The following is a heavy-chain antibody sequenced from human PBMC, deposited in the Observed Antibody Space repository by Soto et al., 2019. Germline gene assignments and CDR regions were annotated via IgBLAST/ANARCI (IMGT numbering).Heavy chain of an antibody. CDR1: GFTFSSYS. Sequence: PGGSLRLSCAASGFTFSSYSMNWVRQAPGKGLAWVSYISSSSSTIYYADSVKGRFTISRDNAKNSLYLQMNSLRDEDTAVYYCARIVVVPAANVYYYYGMDVWGQGTTVTVSS. CDR3: ARIVVVPAANVYYYYGMDV. D-gene: IGHD2-2*01. J-gene: IGHJ6*02. V-gene: IGHV3-48*02. CDR2: ISSSSSTI.